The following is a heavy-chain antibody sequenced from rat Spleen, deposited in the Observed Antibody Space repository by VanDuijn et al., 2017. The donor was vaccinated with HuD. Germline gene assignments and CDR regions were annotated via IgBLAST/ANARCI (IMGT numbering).Heavy chain of an antibody. D-gene: IGHD1-9*01. V-gene: IGHV5-27*01. CDR2: INTSGGST. Sequence: EVELVESGGGLVQPGRSLKLSCAASGITFTNYDMAWVRQAPTKGLEWVASINTSGGSTYYRDSVKGRFTVSRDNAKSTLYLQMDSLRSEDTATYYCTTGYYGYNYGYWGQGTLVTVSS. CDR3: TTGYYGYNYGY. CDR1: GITFTNYD. J-gene: IGHJ3*01.